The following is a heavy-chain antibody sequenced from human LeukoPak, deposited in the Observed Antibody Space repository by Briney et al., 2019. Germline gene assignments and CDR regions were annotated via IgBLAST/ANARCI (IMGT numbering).Heavy chain of an antibody. CDR1: GDSFSTNSAA. CDR3: ARWRHITGDIYETLDI. V-gene: IGHV6-1*01. J-gene: IGHJ3*02. CDR2: TYYLSQWHN. D-gene: IGHD1-20*01. Sequence: SQTLSLTCAIFGDSFSTNSAAWNWIRQSPSRGLEWLGRTYYLSQWHNDYAVSVKSRITINPDTSKNQFSLHLNSVTPEDTGVYYCARWRHITGDIYETLDIWGQGTMVTVSS.